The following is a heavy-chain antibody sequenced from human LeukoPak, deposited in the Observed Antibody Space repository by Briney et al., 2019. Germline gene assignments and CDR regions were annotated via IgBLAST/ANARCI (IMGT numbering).Heavy chain of an antibody. J-gene: IGHJ6*02. Sequence: SETLSLTCSVSGGSLGNDYWSWIRQPPGNGLEWMGEINHSGSTNYNPSLKSRVTISVDTSKNQFSLKLSSVTAADTAVYYCARGPSWFYYYYGMDVWGQGTSVTVSS. CDR3: ARGPSWFYYYYGMDV. D-gene: IGHD6-13*01. CDR1: GGSLGNDY. V-gene: IGHV4-34*01. CDR2: INHSGST.